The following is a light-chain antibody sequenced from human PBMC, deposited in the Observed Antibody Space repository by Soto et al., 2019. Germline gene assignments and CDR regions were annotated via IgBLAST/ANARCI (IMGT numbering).Light chain of an antibody. V-gene: IGKV3-20*01. CDR2: GAS. CDR1: QSVSANY. CDR3: HQYGSSPFT. J-gene: IGKJ3*01. Sequence: EVVLTQSPATLSLSPGERATLSCRANQSVSANYLAWYQQKPGQAPRLRIYGASSRATGIPDRFSGSGSGTDFILTISRLEPEDFAVFYCHQYGSSPFTFGPGTKVDIK.